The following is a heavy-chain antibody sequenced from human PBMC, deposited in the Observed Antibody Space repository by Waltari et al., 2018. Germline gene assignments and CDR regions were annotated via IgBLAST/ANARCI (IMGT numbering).Heavy chain of an antibody. CDR2: IIPIFGTA. CDR1: GGTFSSYA. Sequence: QVQLVQSGAEVKKPGSSVKVSCKASGGTFSSYAISWVRQAPGQGLEWMGGIIPIFGTANYAQKFQGRVTSTADESTSTAYMELSSLRSEDTAVYYCARGGYSLRFLEWLGNWFDPWGQGTLVTVSS. CDR3: ARGGYSLRFLEWLGNWFDP. J-gene: IGHJ5*02. V-gene: IGHV1-69*01. D-gene: IGHD3-3*01.